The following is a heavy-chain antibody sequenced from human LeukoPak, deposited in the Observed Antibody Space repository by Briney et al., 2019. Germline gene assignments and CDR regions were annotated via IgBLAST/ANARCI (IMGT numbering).Heavy chain of an antibody. CDR2: IYSGGST. J-gene: IGHJ3*02. Sequence: GGSLRLSCAASGFTVSSYYMSWVRQAPGKGLEWVSVIYSGGSTYYADSVKGRFTISRDNSKNTLYLQMNSLRAEDTAVYYCASRFLRLSAFDIWGQGTMVTVSS. D-gene: IGHD2-21*01. CDR3: ASRFLRLSAFDI. CDR1: GFTVSSYY. V-gene: IGHV3-66*02.